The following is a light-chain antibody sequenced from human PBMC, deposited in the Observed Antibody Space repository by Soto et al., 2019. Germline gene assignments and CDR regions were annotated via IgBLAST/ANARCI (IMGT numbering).Light chain of an antibody. CDR2: LNSDGRH. CDR3: LTWGAGIWV. Sequence: QSVLTQSPSASASLGASVKLTCTLSSGHTNYAIAWHQLQPEKGPRYLMKLNSDGRHSKGDGIPDRFSGSSSGAERYLTISSLRFEDEADYYCLTWGAGIWVFGGGTKLTVL. V-gene: IGLV4-69*01. CDR1: SGHTNYA. J-gene: IGLJ3*02.